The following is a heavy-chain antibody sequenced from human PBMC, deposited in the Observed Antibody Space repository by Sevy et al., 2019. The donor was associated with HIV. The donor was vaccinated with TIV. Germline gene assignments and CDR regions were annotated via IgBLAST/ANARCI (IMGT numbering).Heavy chain of an antibody. CDR1: GFTFSSYG. Sequence: GGSLRLSCAASGFTFSSYGMHWVRQAPGKGLEWVAFIRYDGSNKYYADSVKGRFTISRDNSKNTLYLQMNSLRAEDTAVYYCAKDRRFLEWLLCHIDYWGQGTLVTVSS. CDR2: IRYDGSNK. D-gene: IGHD3-3*01. J-gene: IGHJ4*02. V-gene: IGHV3-30*02. CDR3: AKDRRFLEWLLCHIDY.